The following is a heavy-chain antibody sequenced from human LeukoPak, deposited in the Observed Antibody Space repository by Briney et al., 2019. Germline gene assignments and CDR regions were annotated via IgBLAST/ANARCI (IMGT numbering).Heavy chain of an antibody. J-gene: IGHJ6*03. CDR3: ARDSTNMDV. CDR2: ISSSSRSM. Sequence: GGSLRLSCAASGFTFSLYSMNWVRQAPGMGLEWISSISSSSRSMYYTDSVKGRFTISRDNAQNSLYLQMSSLRAEDTAVYYCARDSTNMDVWGKGTTVTVSS. V-gene: IGHV3-21*01. CDR1: GFTFSLYS. D-gene: IGHD2-2*01.